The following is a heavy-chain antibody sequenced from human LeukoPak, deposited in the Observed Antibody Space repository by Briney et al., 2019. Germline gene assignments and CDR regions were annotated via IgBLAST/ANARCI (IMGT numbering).Heavy chain of an antibody. V-gene: IGHV1-69*04. CDR3: ARTATIFGVVTFDY. CDR1: GGTFGSYA. D-gene: IGHD3-3*01. CDR2: IIPILGIA. J-gene: IGHJ4*02. Sequence: VASVKVSCKASGGTFGSYAISWVRQAPGQGLEWMGRIIPILGIANYAQKFQGRVTITADKSTSTAYMELSSLRSEDTAVYYCARTATIFGVVTFDYWGQGTLVTVSS.